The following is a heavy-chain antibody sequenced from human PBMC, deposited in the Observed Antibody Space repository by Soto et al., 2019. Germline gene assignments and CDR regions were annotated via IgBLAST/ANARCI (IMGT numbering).Heavy chain of an antibody. Sequence: ASVKVSCKASGNTFTSHYIHWVRQAPGQGPEWMGIIHPTGGSTSYAQKFQSRVTMTKDTSTSTVYMELSSLRSEDTAMYYCARDQLPGTYFFDYWGQGTLVTVSS. CDR2: IHPTGGST. J-gene: IGHJ4*02. CDR3: ARDQLPGTYFFDY. D-gene: IGHD1-26*01. CDR1: GNTFTSHY. V-gene: IGHV1-46*01.